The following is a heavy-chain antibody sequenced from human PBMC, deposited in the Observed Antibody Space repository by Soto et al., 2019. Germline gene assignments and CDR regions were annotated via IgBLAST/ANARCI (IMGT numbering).Heavy chain of an antibody. V-gene: IGHV1-69*13. CDR1: GYTFTGYY. Sequence: SVKVSCKASGYTFTGYYMHWVRQAPGQGLEWMGWIIPIFGTANYAQKFQGRVTITADESTSTAYMELSSLRSEDTAVYYCARGAAAGTLNDAFDIWGQGTMVTVSS. CDR3: ARGAAAGTLNDAFDI. CDR2: IIPIFGTA. D-gene: IGHD6-13*01. J-gene: IGHJ3*02.